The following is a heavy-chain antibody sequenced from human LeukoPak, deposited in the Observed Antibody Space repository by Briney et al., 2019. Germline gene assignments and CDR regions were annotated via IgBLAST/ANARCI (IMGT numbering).Heavy chain of an antibody. J-gene: IGHJ4*02. V-gene: IGHV1-69*13. CDR3: ARDQSLGIPGY. CDR2: IIPIFGTA. Sequence: GASVKVSCKASGYTFTSYYMHWVRQAPGQGLEWMGGIIPIFGTANYAQKFQGRVTITADESTSTAYMELSSLRSEDTAVYYCARDQSLGIPGYWGQGTLVTVSS. CDR1: GYTFTSYY. D-gene: IGHD7-27*01.